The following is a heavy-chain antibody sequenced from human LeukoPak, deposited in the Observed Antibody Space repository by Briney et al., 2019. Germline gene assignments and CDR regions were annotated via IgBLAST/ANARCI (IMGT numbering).Heavy chain of an antibody. J-gene: IGHJ4*02. V-gene: IGHV1-46*01. Sequence: GASVKVSCKASGYTFTSYYMHWVRQAPGQGLEWMGIINPSGGSTSYAQKFQGRVTMTTDTSTSTVYMELSSLRSEDTAVYYFARQYYHDSSAYYFAPDYWGQGTLVTVSS. CDR1: GYTFTSYY. CDR3: ARQYYHDSSAYYFAPDY. CDR2: INPSGGST. D-gene: IGHD3-22*01.